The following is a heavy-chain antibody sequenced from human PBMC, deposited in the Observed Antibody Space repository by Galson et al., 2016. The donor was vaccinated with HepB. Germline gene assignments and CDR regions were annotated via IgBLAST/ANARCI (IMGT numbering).Heavy chain of an antibody. CDR1: GYTFISYG. CDR2: ISAYNGNT. J-gene: IGHJ5*02. V-gene: IGHV1-18*01. Sequence: SVKVSCKASGYTFISYGISWVRQAPGQGLEWMGWISAYNGNTNYAQKVQGRVTMTTDTSTSTAYMELTSLRSDDTSVYYCARDEGYSGYELTGKLDPWGQGTLVTVSS. CDR3: ARDEGYSGYELTGKLDP. D-gene: IGHD5-12*01.